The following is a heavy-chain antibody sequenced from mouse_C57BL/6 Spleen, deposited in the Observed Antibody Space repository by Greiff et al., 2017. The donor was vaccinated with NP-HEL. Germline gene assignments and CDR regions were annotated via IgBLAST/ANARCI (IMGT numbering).Heavy chain of an antibody. CDR2: IYPGGGYT. V-gene: IGHV1-63*01. CDR3: ARGGYDYEFAY. CDR1: GYTFTNYW. Sequence: QVQLQQSGAELVRPGTSVKMSCKASGYTFTNYWIGWAKQRPGHGLEWIGDIYPGGGYTNYNEKFKGKATLTADKSSSTAYMQFSSLTSEDSAIYYCARGGYDYEFAYWGQGTLVTVSA. J-gene: IGHJ3*01. D-gene: IGHD2-4*01.